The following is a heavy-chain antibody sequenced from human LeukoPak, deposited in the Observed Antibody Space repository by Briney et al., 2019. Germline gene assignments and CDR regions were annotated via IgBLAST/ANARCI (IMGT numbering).Heavy chain of an antibody. Sequence: SGGSLRLSCAASGFTFSSYAMSWVRQAPGKGLEWVSGISSSGGSTYYADSVKGRFTISRDNSRNTLYLQMNSLRAEDTAVYYCAKGDGYFDYWGQGTLVTVSS. CDR2: ISSSGGST. V-gene: IGHV3-23*01. D-gene: IGHD4-17*01. J-gene: IGHJ4*02. CDR3: AKGDGYFDY. CDR1: GFTFSSYA.